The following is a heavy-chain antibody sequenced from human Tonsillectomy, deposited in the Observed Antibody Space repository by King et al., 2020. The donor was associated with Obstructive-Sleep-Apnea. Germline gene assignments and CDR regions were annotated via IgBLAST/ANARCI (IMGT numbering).Heavy chain of an antibody. CDR3: AKGQDYGDHFDH. J-gene: IGHJ4*02. Sequence: VQLVESGGGLVQPGGSLSLSCAASGFIFIHYAMTWVRQAPGKGLEWVSTISGSGGGTYYADSVKGRFTISRDNSKNTLYLQMNSLRVEDTAVYYCAKGQDYGDHFDHWGQGTLVTVSS. D-gene: IGHD4-17*01. CDR2: ISGSGGGT. V-gene: IGHV3-23*04. CDR1: GFIFIHYA.